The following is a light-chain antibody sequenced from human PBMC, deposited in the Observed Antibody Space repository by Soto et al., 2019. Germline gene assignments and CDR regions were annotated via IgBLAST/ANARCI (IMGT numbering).Light chain of an antibody. CDR2: EVN. J-gene: IGLJ2*01. V-gene: IGLV2-23*02. CDR3: CSYADSSTFDVV. Sequence: QSALTQPASVSGSPGQSITISCTGTSSDVGSYDLVSWYRQHPGKAPKLMIHEVNKRPSGVSNRFSGSKSGNTASLTISGLQAEDDADYYCCSYADSSTFDVVFGGGTQLTVL. CDR1: SSDVGSYDL.